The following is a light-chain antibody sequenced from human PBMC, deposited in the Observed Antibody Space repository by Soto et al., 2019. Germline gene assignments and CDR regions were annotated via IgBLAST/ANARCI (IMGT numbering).Light chain of an antibody. CDR1: SSDVGGYNY. V-gene: IGLV2-14*01. J-gene: IGLJ1*01. CDR3: SSYTRSRIDDG. CDR2: EVS. Sequence: QSALTQPASVSGSPGQSITISCTGTSSDVGGYNYVSWYQQHPGKAPKLMIYEVSNRPSGVSNSFSGSKSGNTASLTISGLQAEDEADYYCSSYTRSRIDDGFGTGTKLTVL.